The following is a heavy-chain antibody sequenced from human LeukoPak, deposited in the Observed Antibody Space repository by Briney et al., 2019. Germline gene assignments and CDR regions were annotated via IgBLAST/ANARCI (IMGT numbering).Heavy chain of an antibody. V-gene: IGHV4-38-2*02. J-gene: IGHJ5*02. CDR3: ARGYSGYDSLNLFDP. CDR2: IYHSGST. D-gene: IGHD5-12*01. Sequence: SETLSLTCTVSGYSISSGYYWGWIRQPPGKGLEWIGSIYHSGSTYYNPSLKSRVTISVDTSKNQFSLKLSSVTAADTAVYYCARGYSGYDSLNLFDPWGQGTLVTVSS. CDR1: GYSISSGYY.